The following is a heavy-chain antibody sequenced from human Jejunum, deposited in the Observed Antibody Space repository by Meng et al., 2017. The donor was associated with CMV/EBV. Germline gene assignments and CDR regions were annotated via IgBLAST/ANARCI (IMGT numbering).Heavy chain of an antibody. D-gene: IGHD2/OR15-2a*01. CDR3: ARGGNFDP. Sequence: VHLVQTGSELKKPGASVKVYCKASGYTFSTYTMNWVRQAHGRGLEWMGWISANTGTPTYPQGFTGRFVFSLDTSVSTAYLQISSLKAEDTAVYYCARGGNFDPWGQGTLVTVSS. CDR2: ISANTGTP. V-gene: IGHV7-4-1*02. CDR1: GYTFSTYT. J-gene: IGHJ5*02.